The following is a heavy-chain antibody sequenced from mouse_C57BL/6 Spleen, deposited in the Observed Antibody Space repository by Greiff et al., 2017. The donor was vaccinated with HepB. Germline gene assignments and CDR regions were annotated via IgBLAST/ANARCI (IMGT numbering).Heavy chain of an antibody. CDR2: IYWDDDK. D-gene: IGHD4-1*01. CDR1: GFSLSTSGMG. CDR3: ARNWDVERYYFDY. Sequence: QVTLKESGPGILQSSQTLSLTCSFSGFSLSTSGMGVSWIRQPSGKGLEWLAHIYWDDDKRYNPSLKSRLTISKDTSRNQVFLKITSVDTADTATYYCARNWDVERYYFDYWGQGTTLTVSS. V-gene: IGHV8-12*01. J-gene: IGHJ2*01.